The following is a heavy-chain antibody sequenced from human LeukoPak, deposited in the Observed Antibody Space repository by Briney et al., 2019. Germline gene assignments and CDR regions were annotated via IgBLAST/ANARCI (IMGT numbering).Heavy chain of an antibody. CDR1: GGSISSSSYY. CDR3: AGPGIAAAEFDS. CDR2: IYYSGST. J-gene: IGHJ4*02. V-gene: IGHV4-39*01. D-gene: IGHD6-13*01. Sequence: PSETLSLTCTVSGGSISSSSYYWGWIRQPPGKGLEWIGSIYYSGSTYYNPSLKSRVTISVDTSKNQFSLKLSSVTAADTAVYYCAGPGIAAAEFDSWGQGNLVTVSS.